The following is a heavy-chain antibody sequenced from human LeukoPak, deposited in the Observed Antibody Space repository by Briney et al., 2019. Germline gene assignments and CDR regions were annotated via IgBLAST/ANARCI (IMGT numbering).Heavy chain of an antibody. Sequence: GGSLRLSCAASGFTFTNNFMSWVRQAPGKGLEWVGFIRSKAYGGTTEYAASVKGRFTISRDDSKSIAYLQMNSLKTEDTAVYYCTRGATIPLLIAVAGGFDYWGQGTLVTVSS. CDR3: TRGATIPLLIAVAGGFDY. V-gene: IGHV3-49*02. CDR1: GFTFTNNF. D-gene: IGHD6-19*01. CDR2: IRSKAYGGTT. J-gene: IGHJ4*02.